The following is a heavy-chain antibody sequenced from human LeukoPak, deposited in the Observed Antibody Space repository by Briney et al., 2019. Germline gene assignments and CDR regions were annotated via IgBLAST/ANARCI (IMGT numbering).Heavy chain of an antibody. CDR1: GGPISGSF. D-gene: IGHD3-10*01. CDR3: ARDRGGPGRFDP. J-gene: IGHJ5*02. V-gene: IGHV4-59*01. Sequence: SETLSLTCTVSGGPISGSFWSWIRQPPGKGLEWIAYIDYNGGTKYSASLKSRVTISLDTSKNQVSLKLTSVTATDTAVYFCARDRGGPGRFDPWGQGTLVTVSS. CDR2: IDYNGGT.